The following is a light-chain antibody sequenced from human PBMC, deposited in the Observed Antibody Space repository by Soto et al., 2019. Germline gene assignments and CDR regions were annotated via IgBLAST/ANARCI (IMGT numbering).Light chain of an antibody. V-gene: IGLV2-14*01. J-gene: IGLJ1*01. Sequence: QSVLTQPASVSGSPGQSITISCTGTSSDVGGYNYVSWYQQHPGKAPKLMIYDVSNRTSGVSNRFSGSKSGNTASLTISGLQAEDEADYYCSSYTSSGTLGDYVFGTWTKLTVL. CDR3: SSYTSSGTLGDYV. CDR1: SSDVGGYNY. CDR2: DVS.